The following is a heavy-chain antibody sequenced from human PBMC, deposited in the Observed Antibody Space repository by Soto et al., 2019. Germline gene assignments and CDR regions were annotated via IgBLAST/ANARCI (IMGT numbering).Heavy chain of an antibody. J-gene: IGHJ5*02. CDR2: IYSDDNK. CDR1: GFSLSTSGVR. Sequence: SGPTLVNPTQTLTLTSTFSGFSLSTSGVRVGWIRQPPGKALEPLALIYSDDNKRYSPPLKSRLTITKDTSKSQVVLTMTNMDPVDTATYYCEHRRSTYYYDSTFDPWGQGTLVTVSS. D-gene: IGHD3-22*01. V-gene: IGHV2-5*02. CDR3: EHRRSTYYYDSTFDP.